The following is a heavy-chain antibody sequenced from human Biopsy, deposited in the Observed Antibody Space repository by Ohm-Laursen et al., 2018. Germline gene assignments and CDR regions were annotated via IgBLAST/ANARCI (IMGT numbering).Heavy chain of an antibody. V-gene: IGHV4-59*01. CDR2: VYYTGST. Sequence: GTLSLTWTVSGDSISSYYWSWIRQPPGQGLEWIGYVYYTGSTDYNPSLQSRVTISVDTSKNHYSLRLRSVTPADTAIYYCARDRGFYSDRTVPGYFDLWGRGTLVTVSS. J-gene: IGHJ2*01. D-gene: IGHD3-22*01. CDR1: GDSISSYY. CDR3: ARDRGFYSDRTVPGYFDL.